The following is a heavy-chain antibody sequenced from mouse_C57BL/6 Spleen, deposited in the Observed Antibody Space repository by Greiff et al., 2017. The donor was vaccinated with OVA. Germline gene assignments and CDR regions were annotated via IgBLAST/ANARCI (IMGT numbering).Heavy chain of an antibody. CDR1: GYTFSDYG. CDR3: ATNFFDY. D-gene: IGHD4-1*01. CDR2: ISSGSSTI. Sequence: EVKLVESGGGLVKPGGSLKLSCEASGYTFSDYGMHWVRQAPEKGLEWVAYISSGSSTIYYADTVKGRFTISRDNAKNTLFLQMTSLRSDDTAMYYCATNFFDYWGQGTTLTVSS. J-gene: IGHJ2*01. V-gene: IGHV5-17*01.